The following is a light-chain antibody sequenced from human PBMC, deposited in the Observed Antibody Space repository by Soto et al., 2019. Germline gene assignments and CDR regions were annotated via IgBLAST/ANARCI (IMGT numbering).Light chain of an antibody. CDR3: QQIDSYPQT. V-gene: IGKV1-9*01. J-gene: IGKJ1*01. CDR2: AAS. CDR1: QDIRNY. Sequence: SPSFLSTNVRDRVTITSRASQDIRNYLAWYQQKPGKAPKVLIYAASTLLSGVPSRFSGSGSGTEFSLTISSLQPEDFATYYCQQIDSYPQTFGQGTKVGI.